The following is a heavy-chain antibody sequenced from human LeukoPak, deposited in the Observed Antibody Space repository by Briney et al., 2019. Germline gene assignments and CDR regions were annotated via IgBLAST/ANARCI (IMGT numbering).Heavy chain of an antibody. D-gene: IGHD6-19*01. CDR1: GVSISSYY. CDR2: IYYSGST. Sequence: SETLSLTCTVSGVSISSYYWSWIRQPPGKGLEWIGYIYYSGSTNYNPYFKSRVTISVDTSKNQFSLKLSSVTAADTAVYYCARVHQQWLVAYFDYWGQGTLVTVSS. J-gene: IGHJ4*02. V-gene: IGHV4-59*01. CDR3: ARVHQQWLVAYFDY.